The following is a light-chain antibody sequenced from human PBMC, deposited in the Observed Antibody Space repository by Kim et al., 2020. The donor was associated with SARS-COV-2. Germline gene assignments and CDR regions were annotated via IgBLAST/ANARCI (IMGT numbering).Light chain of an antibody. J-gene: IGLJ2*01. CDR3: QAWDSSTGV. V-gene: IGLV3-19*01. Sequence: SSELTQDPAVSVALGQTVRITCRGDSLRSYYATWYQQKAGQAPALVVYGKNNRPSGIPDRFSGSSSGNTATLTISGTQAMDEADYYCQAWDSSTGVFGGGTQLTVL. CDR2: GKN. CDR1: SLRSYY.